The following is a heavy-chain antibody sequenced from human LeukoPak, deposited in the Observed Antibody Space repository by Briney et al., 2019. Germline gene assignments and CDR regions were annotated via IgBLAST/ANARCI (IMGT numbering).Heavy chain of an antibody. CDR3: ARGAGTTSTHYYFYYFMDV. D-gene: IGHD1-1*01. V-gene: IGHV1-8*01. Sequence: ASVKVSCKASGYTFTSYDFYWVRQATGQGLEWMGWMNPNSGNTGYAHKFQGRLTISRNTSISTAYMEPTSLRSEDTAVYFCARGAGTTSTHYYFYYFMDVWGKGTTVTVSS. CDR1: GYTFTSYD. CDR2: MNPNSGNT. J-gene: IGHJ6*03.